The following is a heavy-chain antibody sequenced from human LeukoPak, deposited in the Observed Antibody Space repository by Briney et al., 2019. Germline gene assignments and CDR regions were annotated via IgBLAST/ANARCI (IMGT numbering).Heavy chain of an antibody. CDR2: INPNSGGT. J-gene: IGHJ1*01. D-gene: IGHD6-6*01. Sequence: ASVKVSCKPSGYTFSAYYIHWVRQAPGQGLEWMGWINPNSGGTNYAQEFQGRVTMTRDTSISTAYMELSRLRSDDTAVYYCARGVYGSSEYFQYWGQGTLVTVSS. V-gene: IGHV1-2*02. CDR1: GYTFSAYY. CDR3: ARGVYGSSEYFQY.